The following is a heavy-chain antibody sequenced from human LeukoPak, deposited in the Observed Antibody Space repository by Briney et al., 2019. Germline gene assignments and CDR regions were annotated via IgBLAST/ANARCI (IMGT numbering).Heavy chain of an antibody. V-gene: IGHV4-59*01. D-gene: IGHD3-22*01. CDR1: GGSISTYF. CDR3: APPPYYYEANGYSVA. CDR2: MYSSGST. J-gene: IGHJ5*02. Sequence: PSETLSLTCTVFGGSISTYFWSWIRQPPGKGLEWIGYMYSSGSTNYNPSLKSRVTISVDTSKNQFSLKLSSVSAADTAVYYCAPPPYYYEANGYSVAWGQGTLVTVSS.